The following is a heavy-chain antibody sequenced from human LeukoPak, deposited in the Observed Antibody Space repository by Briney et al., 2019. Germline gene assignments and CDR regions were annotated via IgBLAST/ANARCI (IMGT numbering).Heavy chain of an antibody. V-gene: IGHV3-23*01. CDR2: IGGSGSTT. CDR1: GFTFSDSY. D-gene: IGHD5-18*01. CDR3: AKDTASSWWYFDL. Sequence: GGSLRLSCAASGFTFSDSYMTWIRQAPGKGLEWVSAIGGSGSTTYYADSVKGRFTISRDNSKNTLYLQMNSLRAEDTAVYYCAKDTASSWWYFDLWGRGTLVTVSS. J-gene: IGHJ2*01.